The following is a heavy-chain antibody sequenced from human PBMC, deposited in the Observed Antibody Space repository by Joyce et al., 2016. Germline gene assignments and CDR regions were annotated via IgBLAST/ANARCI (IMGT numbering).Heavy chain of an antibody. CDR3: ARVVSDTRGWYHFDY. V-gene: IGHV3-53*02. J-gene: IGHJ4*02. CDR1: GFTVRGNY. D-gene: IGHD6-19*01. Sequence: EVQLVETGGGLIQPGGSLRLSCAASGFTVRGNYMGWVRQAPGNGLEWVSGIFSGGTTHYADSAEGRFTISRDNPKNTLYLQMNTVRAEDSAIYYCARVVSDTRGWYHFDYWGQGTLVTVSS. CDR2: IFSGGTT.